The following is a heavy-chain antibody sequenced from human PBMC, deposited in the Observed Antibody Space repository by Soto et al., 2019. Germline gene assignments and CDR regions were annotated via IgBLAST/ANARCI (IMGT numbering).Heavy chain of an antibody. CDR3: ARGNYDSSGYFDH. V-gene: IGHV3-33*01. J-gene: IGHJ4*02. CDR2: IWYDGSNK. Sequence: QVQLVESGGGVVQPGRSLRLSCAVSGFIFSSYGMHWVRQAPGKGLEWVSVIWYDGSNKYYADSVKGRFTISKDNSKNTLYLQMNSMRAEEMAVYYCARGNYDSSGYFDHWGQGTLVTVFS. D-gene: IGHD3-22*01. CDR1: GFIFSSYG.